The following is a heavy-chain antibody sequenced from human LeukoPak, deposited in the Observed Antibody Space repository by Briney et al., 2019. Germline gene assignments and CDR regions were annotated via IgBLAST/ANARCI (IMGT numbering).Heavy chain of an antibody. D-gene: IGHD1-26*01. V-gene: IGHV1-18*01. J-gene: IGHJ4*02. CDR2: ISAYNGNT. CDR1: GYTFTSYG. CDR3: ARDQLAGWELPWEYFDY. Sequence: GASVKVSCKASGYTFTSYGISWVRQAPGQGLEWMGWISAYNGNTNYAQKLQGRVTMTTDTSTSTAYMELRSLRSDDTAVYYCARDQLAGWELPWEYFDYWGQGTLVTVSS.